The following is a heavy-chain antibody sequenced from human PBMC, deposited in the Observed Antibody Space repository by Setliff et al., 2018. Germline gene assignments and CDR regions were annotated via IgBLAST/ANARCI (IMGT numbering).Heavy chain of an antibody. Sequence: GGSLRLSCAASGFTFSSYAMTWVRQAPGKGLEWVSAISGSGGTTYYADSVKGRFTISRDNSKNTLYLQMNSLKTEDTAVYYCTTAVLQFLEWLFLTEDGFYFDYWGQGTLVTVSS. D-gene: IGHD3-3*01. J-gene: IGHJ4*02. CDR2: ISGSGGTT. V-gene: IGHV3-23*01. CDR3: TTAVLQFLEWLFLTEDGFYFDY. CDR1: GFTFSSYA.